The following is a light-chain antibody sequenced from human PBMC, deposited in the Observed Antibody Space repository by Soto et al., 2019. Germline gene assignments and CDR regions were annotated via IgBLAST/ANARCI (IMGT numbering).Light chain of an antibody. CDR3: QQSYSNPLT. CDR1: ETITRY. V-gene: IGKV1-39*01. Sequence: DIQMTQSPSSLSASVGERVIITCRASETITRYLNWYQSKPGKAPRLLISAATTLESGVPSRFSGRHSGTDFTLTLSRLQPEDCATYYCQQSYSNPLTFGGRTKV. CDR2: AAT. J-gene: IGKJ4*01.